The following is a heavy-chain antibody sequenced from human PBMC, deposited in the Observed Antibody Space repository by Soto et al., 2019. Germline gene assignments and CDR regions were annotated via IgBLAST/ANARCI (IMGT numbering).Heavy chain of an antibody. Sequence: PSKTLSVTCTVSGGPITNDGYYLTWIRQHPGKGLEWIGYIYFNGVTYYNPSLTSRVTISVDRSKNQFYVNLTSVTAADTAVYYCARLAQTTHDAFDIWVQGTIVTVS. CDR1: GGPITNDGYY. J-gene: IGHJ3*02. D-gene: IGHD1-7*01. CDR2: IYFNGVT. CDR3: ARLAQTTHDAFDI. V-gene: IGHV4-31*03.